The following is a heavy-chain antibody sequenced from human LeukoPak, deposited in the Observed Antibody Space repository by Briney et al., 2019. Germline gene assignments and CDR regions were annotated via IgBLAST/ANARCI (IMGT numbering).Heavy chain of an antibody. CDR1: GFTFSSYW. CDR2: IKQDGSEK. Sequence: GGTLRLSCAASGFTFSSYWMSWVRQAPGKGLEWVANIKQDGSEKYYVDSVKGRFTISRDNAKNSLYLQMNSLRAEDTAVYYCARAPRPYSSSTFGMDVWGKGTTVTVS. CDR3: ARAPRPYSSSTFGMDV. J-gene: IGHJ6*04. D-gene: IGHD6-6*01. V-gene: IGHV3-7*01.